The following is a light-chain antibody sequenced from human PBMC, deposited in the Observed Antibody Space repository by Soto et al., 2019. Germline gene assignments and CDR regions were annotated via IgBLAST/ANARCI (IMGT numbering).Light chain of an antibody. Sequence: DIQMTQSPSSLSASVGDRVTITCRASQSISSYLNWYQQKPGKAPKLLIYAASSLQSGVPSRFSGSGSGTDFTLTISSLQPEDFATYYCQQSYSTPPTFGRGPSWRSN. V-gene: IGKV1-39*01. CDR1: QSISSY. CDR2: AAS. CDR3: QQSYSTPPT. J-gene: IGKJ2*01.